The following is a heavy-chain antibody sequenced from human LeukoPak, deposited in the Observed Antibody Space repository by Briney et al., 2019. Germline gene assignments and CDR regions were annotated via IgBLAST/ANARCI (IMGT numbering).Heavy chain of an antibody. V-gene: IGHV1-69*06. J-gene: IGHJ6*03. CDR3: ARGYCSGGSCHDHYYYYYMDV. Sequence: SVKVSCKASGGTFSSYAISWVRQAPGQGLEWMGRIIPIFGTANYAQKFQGRVTITADKSTNTAYMELSSLRSEDTAVYYCARGYCSGGSCHDHYYYYYMDVWGKGTTVTVSS. CDR2: IIPIFGTA. CDR1: GGTFSSYA. D-gene: IGHD2-15*01.